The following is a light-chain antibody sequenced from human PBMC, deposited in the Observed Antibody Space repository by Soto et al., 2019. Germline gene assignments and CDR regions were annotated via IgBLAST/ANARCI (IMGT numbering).Light chain of an antibody. CDR1: SSDVGGSNG. V-gene: IGLV2-18*02. J-gene: IGLJ1*01. CDR3: SSYTSSSTYV. Sequence: QSALTQPPSVSGSPGQSVAISCTGTSSDVGGSNGVSWYQQPPGTAPKLMIYDVSNRPSGVPDRFSGSKSGNTASLTISGLQAEDEGDYYFSSYTSSSTYVFGTGTKVTVL. CDR2: DVS.